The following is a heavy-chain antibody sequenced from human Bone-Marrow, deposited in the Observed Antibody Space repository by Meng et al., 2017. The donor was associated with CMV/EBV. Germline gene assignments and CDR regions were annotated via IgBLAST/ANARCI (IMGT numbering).Heavy chain of an antibody. D-gene: IGHD6-19*01. CDR1: GGSISSYY. CDR3: ARERGGWYSYDAFDI. Sequence: SETLSLTCTVSGGSISSYYWSWIRQPPGKGLEWIGYIYYSGSTNYNPSLKSRVTISVDTSKNQFSLKVSSVTAADTDVYYCARERGGWYSYDAFDIWGQGTMVTVSS. J-gene: IGHJ3*02. CDR2: IYYSGST. V-gene: IGHV4-59*12.